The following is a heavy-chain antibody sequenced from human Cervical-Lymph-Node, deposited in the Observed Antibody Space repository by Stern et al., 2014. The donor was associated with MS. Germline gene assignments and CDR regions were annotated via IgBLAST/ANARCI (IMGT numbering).Heavy chain of an antibody. J-gene: IGHJ4*02. CDR3: ARDFVDTAMITRSDYLDS. CDR1: GYTLTNYP. D-gene: IGHD5-18*01. Sequence: VQLVQSGSELKEPGASVKVSCKASGYTLTNYPMNWVRQAPGQGLEWMGWINTNTGNSTYAQGFTGLFVFSLDTSVSTAYLHISSLKAEDTAVYYCARDFVDTAMITRSDYLDSWGQGTLVTVSS. V-gene: IGHV7-4-1*02. CDR2: INTNTGNS.